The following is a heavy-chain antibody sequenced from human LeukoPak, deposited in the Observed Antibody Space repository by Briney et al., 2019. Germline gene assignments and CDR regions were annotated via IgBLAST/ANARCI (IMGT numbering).Heavy chain of an antibody. J-gene: IGHJ6*03. CDR2: IYTSGST. CDR1: GGSISSYY. V-gene: IGHV4-4*07. Sequence: SETLSLTCTVSGGSISSYYWSWIRQPAGKGLEWVGRIYTSGSTNYNPSLKSRVTMSVDTSKNQFSLKLSSVTAADTAVNYCARGGWAPDYYYYYYMDVWAKGPRSPSP. CDR3: ARGGWAPDYYYYYYMDV. D-gene: IGHD6-19*01.